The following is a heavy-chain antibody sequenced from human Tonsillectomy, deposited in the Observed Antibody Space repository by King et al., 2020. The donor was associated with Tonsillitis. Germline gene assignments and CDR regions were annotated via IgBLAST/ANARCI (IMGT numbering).Heavy chain of an antibody. D-gene: IGHD3-16*01. CDR1: GFTFRTYG. J-gene: IGHJ4*02. CDR3: AQGRYDYVWGSLPHDY. V-gene: IGHV3-30*18. Sequence: VQLVESGGGVVQPGRSLRLSCAVSGFTFRTYGMHWVRQAPGKGLEWVAVISYDGSNKYYADSVKGRFTISRDNSNNTLYLDMNSLRAEDTAVYHCAQGRYDYVWGSLPHDYWGQGTLVTVSS. CDR2: ISYDGSNK.